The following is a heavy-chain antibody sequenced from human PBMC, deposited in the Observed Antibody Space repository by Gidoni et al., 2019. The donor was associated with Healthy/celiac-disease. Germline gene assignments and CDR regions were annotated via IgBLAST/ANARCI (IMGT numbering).Heavy chain of an antibody. V-gene: IGHV3-48*02. CDR1: GFTFSRYS. J-gene: IGHJ3*02. CDR2: SSSSSSTI. CDR3: ARDSAVAPDAFDI. D-gene: IGHD1-26*01. Sequence: EVQLVESGGGLVQPGGSLRLSCAASGFTFSRYSMNWVRQAPGTGLEWVSYSSSSSSTIYYADSGKGRCTISRDNAKNSRYLQMNSLRDEDTAVYYCARDSAVAPDAFDIWGQGTMVTVSS.